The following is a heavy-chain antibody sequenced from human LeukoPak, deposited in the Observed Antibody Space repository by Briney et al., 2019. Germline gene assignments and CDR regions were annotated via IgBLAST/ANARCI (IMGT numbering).Heavy chain of an antibody. CDR1: GYSFTSHG. Sequence: GESLKISCKGSGYSFTSHGIGWVRQIPGKGLEWIGIIYSGDSETRYSPSFQGQVTISADKSISTAYLQWSSLKASDTAMYYCARRYYYDSSGYYLAHDAFDMWGQGTMVTVS. J-gene: IGHJ3*02. CDR2: IYSGDSET. D-gene: IGHD3-22*01. CDR3: ARRYYYDSSGYYLAHDAFDM. V-gene: IGHV5-51*01.